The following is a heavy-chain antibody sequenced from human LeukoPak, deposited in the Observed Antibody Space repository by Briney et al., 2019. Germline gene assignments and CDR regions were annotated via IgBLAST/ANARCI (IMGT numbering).Heavy chain of an antibody. Sequence: ASVKVSCKASGYTFTSYDINWVRQATGQGLEWMGWMNPNNGNTGYAQKFQGRVTMTRNTSINTAYMELSSLRPEDTAIYYCARVNNWFDPWGQGTLVTVSS. CDR3: ARVNNWFDP. CDR1: GYTFTSYD. J-gene: IGHJ5*02. CDR2: MNPNNGNT. V-gene: IGHV1-8*01.